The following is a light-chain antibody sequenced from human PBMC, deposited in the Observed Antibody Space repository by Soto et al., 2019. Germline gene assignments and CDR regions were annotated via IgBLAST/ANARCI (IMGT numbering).Light chain of an antibody. CDR2: GAS. CDR1: QRVSSSY. V-gene: IGKV3-20*01. J-gene: IGKJ3*01. CDR3: QQYDNWAT. Sequence: EIVLTQSPGILSLSPGERATLSCRASQRVSSSYLAWYQQKPGQSPRLLMYGASSRATGTPDRFSASGSWRYITLTIGRLEPEDLAVYYYQQYDNWATVGAGTKVDIK.